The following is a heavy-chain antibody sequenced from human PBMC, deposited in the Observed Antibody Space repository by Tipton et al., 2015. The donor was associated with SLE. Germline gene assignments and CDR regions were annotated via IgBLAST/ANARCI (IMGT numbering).Heavy chain of an antibody. D-gene: IGHD3-3*01. CDR2: IYTSGST. CDR3: AREPVLRFLEWFNDAFDI. J-gene: IGHJ3*02. V-gene: IGHV4-61*09. Sequence: TLSLTCTVSGGSIISGSYYWSWIRQPAGKGLEWIGHIYTSGSTNYNPSLKSRVTISVDTSKNQFSLKLSSVTAADTAVYYCAREPVLRFLEWFNDAFDIWGQGTMVTVSS. CDR1: GGSIISGSYY.